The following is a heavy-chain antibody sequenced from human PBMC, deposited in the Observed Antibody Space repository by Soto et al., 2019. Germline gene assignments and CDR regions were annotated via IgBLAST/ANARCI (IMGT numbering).Heavy chain of an antibody. D-gene: IGHD4-17*01. CDR2: IYYSGTT. V-gene: IGHV4-39*01. Sequence: SETLSLTCTVSGSSISSSSYYWVWIRLPPGKRLEWIGSIYYSGTTYYNPSLKSRVTISVDTSKNQFSVKLSSVTAADTTVYYCANSSGDYVSHWGQGNLVNVPS. J-gene: IGHJ4*02. CDR1: GSSISSSSYY. CDR3: ANSSGDYVSH.